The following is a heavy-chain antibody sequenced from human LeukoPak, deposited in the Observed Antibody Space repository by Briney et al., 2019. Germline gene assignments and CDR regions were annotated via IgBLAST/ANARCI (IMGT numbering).Heavy chain of an antibody. Sequence: SVKVSCKASGGTFSSYAISWVRQAPGQGLEWMGRIIPILGIANYAQKFQGRVTITADKSTSTAYMELSSLRSEDTAVYYCARHHYGTKAPFDYWGQGTLVTVSS. CDR3: ARHHYGTKAPFDY. CDR1: GGTFSSYA. D-gene: IGHD3-10*01. CDR2: IIPILGIA. J-gene: IGHJ4*02. V-gene: IGHV1-69*04.